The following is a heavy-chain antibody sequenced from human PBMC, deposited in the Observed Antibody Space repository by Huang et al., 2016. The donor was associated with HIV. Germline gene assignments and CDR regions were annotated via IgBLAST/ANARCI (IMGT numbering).Heavy chain of an antibody. CDR1: GYTFSSFG. CDR2: ISVYNCNT. Sequence: QVQLVQSGAEVKKPGASVKVSCKASGYTFSSFGISWGRQAPGQGLEGVGWISVYNCNTKFAQKVQGRLTMTTDTSTSTAYMELRSLRSDDTAVYYCARGGGIQLWLLGYYYMDVWGNGTTVTVSS. J-gene: IGHJ6*03. CDR3: ARGGGIQLWLLGYYYMDV. V-gene: IGHV1-18*01. D-gene: IGHD5-18*01.